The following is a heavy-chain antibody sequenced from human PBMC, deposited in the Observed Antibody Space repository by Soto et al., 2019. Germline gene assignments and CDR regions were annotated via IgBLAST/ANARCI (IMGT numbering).Heavy chain of an antibody. V-gene: IGHV4-39*02. J-gene: IGHJ4*02. Sequence: SETLSLTCTVSGGSISSSSYYWGWIRQPPGKGLEWIGSIYYSGSTYYNPSLKSRVTISVDTSKNQFSLKLSSVTAADTAVYYCARDVLLWFGELLWGQGTLVTVSS. CDR2: IYYSGST. CDR3: ARDVLLWFGELL. CDR1: GGSISSSSYY. D-gene: IGHD3-10*01.